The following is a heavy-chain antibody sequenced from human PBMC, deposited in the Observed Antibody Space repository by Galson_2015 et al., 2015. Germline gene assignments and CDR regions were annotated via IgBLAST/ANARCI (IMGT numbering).Heavy chain of an antibody. V-gene: IGHV3-23*01. J-gene: IGHJ3*02. D-gene: IGHD6-19*01. CDR1: GFTFSSYA. Sequence: LRLSCAASGFTFSSYALSWVRQAPGEGLEWVSAISGSGGSTYYADSVKGRFTISRDNSKNTLYLQMNSLRAEDTAVYYCARDSSGWYGNDAFDIWGQGTMVTVSS. CDR2: ISGSGGST. CDR3: ARDSSGWYGNDAFDI.